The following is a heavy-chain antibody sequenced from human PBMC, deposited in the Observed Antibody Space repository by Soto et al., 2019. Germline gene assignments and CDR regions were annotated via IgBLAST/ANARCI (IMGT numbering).Heavy chain of an antibody. J-gene: IGHJ4*02. CDR1: GFTFSTYA. D-gene: IGHD3-3*01. CDR2: ITGTGGST. Sequence: PGGSLRLSCAASGFTFSTYAMTWVRQAPGEGLEWVSSITGTGGSTFYADSVKVRFTISRDNSKNTLYLQMNSLRAEDTAVYHCAKDRRIYDYWGQGTLVTVSS. CDR3: AKDRRIYDY. V-gene: IGHV3-23*01.